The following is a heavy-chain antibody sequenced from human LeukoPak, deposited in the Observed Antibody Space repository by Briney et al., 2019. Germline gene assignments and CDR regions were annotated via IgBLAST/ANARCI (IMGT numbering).Heavy chain of an antibody. CDR2: INIDGGST. CDR3: GRGGLTGQMAAFDY. V-gene: IGHV3-74*01. CDR1: GFTFSSYC. D-gene: IGHD3-9*01. Sequence: GGSLRLSCAASGFTFSSYCMHWVRQAPGKGLEWVSLINIDGGSTTYADYVKGRFTISRDNAKNTMYLQMSSLRADDSAVYYCGRGGLTGQMAAFDYWGQGALVTVST. J-gene: IGHJ4*02.